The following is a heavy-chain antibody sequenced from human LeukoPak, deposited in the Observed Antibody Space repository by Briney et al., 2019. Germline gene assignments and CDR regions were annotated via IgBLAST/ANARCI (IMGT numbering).Heavy chain of an antibody. CDR3: ARLLGYCSSTSCPNWFDP. D-gene: IGHD2-2*01. J-gene: IGHJ5*02. V-gene: IGHV1-18*01. Sequence: ASVKVSCKASGYTFTSYGISWVRQAPGQGLEWMGWTSAYNGNTNYAQKLQGRVTMTTDTSTSTAYMELRSLRSDDTAVYYCARLLGYCSSTSCPNWFDPWGQGTLVTVSS. CDR2: TSAYNGNT. CDR1: GYTFTSYG.